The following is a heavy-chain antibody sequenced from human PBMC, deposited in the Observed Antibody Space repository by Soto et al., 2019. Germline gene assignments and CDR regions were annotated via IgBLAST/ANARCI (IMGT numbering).Heavy chain of an antibody. V-gene: IGHV1-69*01. J-gene: IGHJ6*02. Sequence: QVQLVQSGAEVKKPGSSVKVSCKASAGTFSSYGISWVRQAPGQGLEWMGGIMPIFGTPNYAQKFQGRVTITADESKSTGYMELSSLTSEDTAVYYCARDRSLKSYYYDSSVPDFYGMDVWGQGTTVTVSS. CDR2: IMPIFGTP. CDR3: ARDRSLKSYYYDSSVPDFYGMDV. D-gene: IGHD3-22*01. CDR1: AGTFSSYG.